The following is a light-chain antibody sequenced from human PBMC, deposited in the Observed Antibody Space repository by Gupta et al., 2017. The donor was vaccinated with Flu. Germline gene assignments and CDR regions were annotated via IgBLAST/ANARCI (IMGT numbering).Light chain of an antibody. J-gene: IGLJ2*01. CDR1: SSDIGSYND. CDR2: GVT. V-gene: IGLV2-14*01. CDR3: SSYTSSTTYV. Sequence: SITISCTGTSSDIGSYNDVSWYQQHPGTAPKLLIYGVTNRPSGVSNRFSGSKSGDTASLTISGLQAEDEADYYCSSYTSSTTYVFGGGTKLTVL.